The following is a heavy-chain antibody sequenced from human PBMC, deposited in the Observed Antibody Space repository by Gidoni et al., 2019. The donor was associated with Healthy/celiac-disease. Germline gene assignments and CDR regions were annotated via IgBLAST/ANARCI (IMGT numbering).Heavy chain of an antibody. D-gene: IGHD3-10*01. CDR2: ISYDGSNK. V-gene: IGHV3-30*01. CDR1: GFTFSRYA. Sequence: QVQLVESGGGVVQPGRSLRLSCAASGFTFSRYAMHWVRQAPGKGLEWVAVISYDGSNKYYADSVKGRFTISRDNSKNTLYLQMNSLRAEDTAEYYCARALLMVRGVIIKDYYYYGMDVWGQGTTVTVSS. J-gene: IGHJ6*02. CDR3: ARALLMVRGVIIKDYYYYGMDV.